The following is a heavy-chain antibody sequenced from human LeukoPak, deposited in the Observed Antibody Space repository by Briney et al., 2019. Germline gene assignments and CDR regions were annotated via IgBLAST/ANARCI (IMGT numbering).Heavy chain of an antibody. V-gene: IGHV1-69*05. Sequence: SVKVSCKASGGTFSSYAISWVRQAPGQGLEWMGGIIPIFGTANYAQKFQGRVTITTDESTSTAYMELSSLRSEDTAVYYCASDVTIFGVVIKVGYWGQGTLVTVSS. J-gene: IGHJ4*02. CDR2: IIPIFGTA. CDR1: GGTFSSYA. CDR3: ASDVTIFGVVIKVGY. D-gene: IGHD3-3*01.